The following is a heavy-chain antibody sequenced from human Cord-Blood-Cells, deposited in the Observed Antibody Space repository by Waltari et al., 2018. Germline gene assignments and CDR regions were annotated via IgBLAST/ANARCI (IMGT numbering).Heavy chain of an antibody. Sequence: EVQLVESGGGLVQPGGSLKLSCAASGFTFSGSAMNWVRQASGKGLEWVGRIRSKANSYATAYAASVKGRFTISRDDSKNTAYLQMNSLKTEDTAVYYCTRHLAGDAFDIWGQGTMVTVSS. CDR3: TRHLAGDAFDI. V-gene: IGHV3-73*02. CDR1: GFTFSGSA. J-gene: IGHJ3*02. CDR2: IRSKANSYAT. D-gene: IGHD2-15*01.